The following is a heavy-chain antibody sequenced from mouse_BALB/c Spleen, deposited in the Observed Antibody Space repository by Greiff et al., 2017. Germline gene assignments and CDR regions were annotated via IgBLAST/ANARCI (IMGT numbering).Heavy chain of an antibody. Sequence: EVKLMESGPGLVKPSQSLSLTCTVTGYSITSDYAWNWIRQFPGNKLEWMGYISYSGSTSYNPSLKSRISITRDTSKNQFFLQLNSVTTEDTATYYCAIIYYYGSSYDYYAMDYWGQGTSVTVSS. CDR1: GYSITSDYA. D-gene: IGHD1-1*01. J-gene: IGHJ4*01. V-gene: IGHV3-2*02. CDR3: AIIYYYGSSYDYYAMDY. CDR2: ISYSGST.